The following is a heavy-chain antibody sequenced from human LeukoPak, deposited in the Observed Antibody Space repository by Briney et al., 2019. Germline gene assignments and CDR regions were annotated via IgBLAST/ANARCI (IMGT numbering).Heavy chain of an antibody. J-gene: IGHJ4*02. V-gene: IGHV3-30-3*01. D-gene: IGHD5-12*01. CDR2: ISYDGSNK. CDR3: ALATINRCFDY. Sequence: GGSLRLSCAASGFTFSSYAMHWVRQAPGKGLEWVAVISYDGSNKYYADSVKGRFTISRDNSKNTLYLQMNSLRAEDTAVYYCALATINRCFDYWGQGTLVTVSS. CDR1: GFTFSSYA.